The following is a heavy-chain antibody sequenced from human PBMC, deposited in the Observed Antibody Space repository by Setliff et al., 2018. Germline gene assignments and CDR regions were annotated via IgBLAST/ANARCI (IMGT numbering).Heavy chain of an antibody. CDR2: ISVSGGGT. CDR3: SRDLQGSGDYVVDY. D-gene: IGHD4-17*01. CDR1: GFTFGDFA. J-gene: IGHJ4*02. Sequence: GGSLRLSCAASGFTFGDFAMTWVRQAPGKGLEWVSTISVSGGGTYYADSVKGRFTISRDNAENSLTLQMNSLRVEDTAVYYCSRDLQGSGDYVVDYWGQGTLVTVSS. V-gene: IGHV3-23*01.